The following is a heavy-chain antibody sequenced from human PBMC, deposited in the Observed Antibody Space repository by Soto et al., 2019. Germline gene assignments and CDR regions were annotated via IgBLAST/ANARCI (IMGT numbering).Heavy chain of an antibody. CDR2: MKEDGSEK. CDR1: GFNFSRSW. CDR3: ARGFYTDY. Sequence: RLSCEASGFNFSRSWMSWVRQAPGKGLEWAANMKEDGSEKYYADSVRGRFTISRDNAKNSVHLQMNSLRVEDTAVYYCARGFYTDYWGQGALVTVSS. J-gene: IGHJ4*02. D-gene: IGHD3-3*01. V-gene: IGHV3-7*01.